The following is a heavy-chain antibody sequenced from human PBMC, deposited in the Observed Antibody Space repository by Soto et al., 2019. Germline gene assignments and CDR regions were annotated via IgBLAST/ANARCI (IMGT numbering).Heavy chain of an antibody. CDR1: GGSISSGDYY. Sequence: PSETLSLTCTVSGGSISSGDYYWSWIRQPPGKGLEWIGYIYYSGSTYYNPSLKSRVTISVDTPKNQFSLKLSSVTAADTAVYYCARDFKGSLQEANSTDWGDYYYYGMDVWGQGTTVTVSS. CDR2: IYYSGST. CDR3: ARDFKGSLQEANSTDWGDYYYYGMDV. V-gene: IGHV4-30-4*01. J-gene: IGHJ6*02. D-gene: IGHD3-16*01.